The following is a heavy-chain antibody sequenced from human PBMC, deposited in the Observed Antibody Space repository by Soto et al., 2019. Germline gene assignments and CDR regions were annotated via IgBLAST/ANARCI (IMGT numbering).Heavy chain of an antibody. Sequence: HPGGSLRLSCAASGFTFSSYAMSWVRQAPGKGLEWVSAISGSGGSTYYADSVKGRFTISRDNSKNTLYLQMNSLRAEDTAVYYCAKDRQWLVQPLDYWGQGTLVTVSS. J-gene: IGHJ4*02. V-gene: IGHV3-23*01. CDR1: GFTFSSYA. D-gene: IGHD6-19*01. CDR2: ISGSGGST. CDR3: AKDRQWLVQPLDY.